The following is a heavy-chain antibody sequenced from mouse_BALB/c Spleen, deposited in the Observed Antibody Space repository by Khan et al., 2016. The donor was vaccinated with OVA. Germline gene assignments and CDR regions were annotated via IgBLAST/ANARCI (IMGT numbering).Heavy chain of an antibody. CDR1: GYTFTSYW. Sequence: QVQLKQSGPELVRPGTSVKLSCKASGYTFTSYWMNWIKQRPEQGLEWIGRIDPYDSETHYNQKFKDKATLTVDNSSNTAYMQLTSLTSEDSAVYYWARSAFGYWGQGTLVTVSA. CDR2: IDPYDSET. V-gene: IGHV1-52*01. CDR3: ARSAFGY. J-gene: IGHJ3*01.